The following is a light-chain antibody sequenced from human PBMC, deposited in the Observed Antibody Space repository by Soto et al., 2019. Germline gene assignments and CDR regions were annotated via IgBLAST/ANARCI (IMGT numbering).Light chain of an antibody. J-gene: IGKJ5*01. CDR3: TTYARIPVT. V-gene: IGKV3-20*01. CDR1: QSDGRAF. Sequence: EIELTQSPGTLSLSPGERATLSCRASQSDGRAFLAWHQQKPGQAPRLLIYAASSRATGIPDRFSGSGSGTDFTLTISRLEPEHFAEYSCTTYARIPVTCGQGTTVAIK. CDR2: AAS.